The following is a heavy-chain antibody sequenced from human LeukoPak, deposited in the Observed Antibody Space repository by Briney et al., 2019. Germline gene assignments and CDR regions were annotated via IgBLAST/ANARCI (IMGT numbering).Heavy chain of an antibody. J-gene: IGHJ4*02. D-gene: IGHD2-21*01. CDR1: GFTFDDYG. CDR3: ARDFAPCGGDCYPSFDY. Sequence: GGSLGLSCAASGFTFDDYGMSWVRQAPGKGLEWVSGINWNGGSTGYADSVKGRFTISRDNAKNSLYLQMNSLRAVDTALYYCARDFAPCGGDCYPSFDYWGQGTLVTVSS. V-gene: IGHV3-20*04. CDR2: INWNGGST.